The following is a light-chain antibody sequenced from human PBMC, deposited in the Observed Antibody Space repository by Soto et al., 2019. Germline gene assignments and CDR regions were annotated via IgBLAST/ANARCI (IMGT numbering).Light chain of an antibody. CDR2: DDG. Sequence: SYELTQPPSVSVAPGKTATMTCGGNNIGKKSVHWFQQKPGQAPVLVIYDDGDRPSGIPERFSGSNSGNTATLTISWVEAGDEADYYCQVWDSSNDPYVIFGGGTQLTVL. CDR3: QVWDSSNDPYVI. J-gene: IGLJ2*01. V-gene: IGLV3-21*04. CDR1: NIGKKS.